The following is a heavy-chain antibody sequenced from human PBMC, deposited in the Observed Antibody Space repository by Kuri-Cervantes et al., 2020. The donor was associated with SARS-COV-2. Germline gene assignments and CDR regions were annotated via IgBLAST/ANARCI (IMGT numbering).Heavy chain of an antibody. CDR3: ARASTSFDD. CDR1: GGSISSYY. V-gene: IGHV4-59*01. J-gene: IGHJ4*01. Sequence: GSLRLSCTVSGGSISSYYWSWIRQPPGKGLEWIGHIYYDGSTNYKTSLKGRVTISLDTSKNQFSLKVDSVTAADTAVYYCARASTSFDDWGHGTLVTDSS. CDR2: IYYDGST.